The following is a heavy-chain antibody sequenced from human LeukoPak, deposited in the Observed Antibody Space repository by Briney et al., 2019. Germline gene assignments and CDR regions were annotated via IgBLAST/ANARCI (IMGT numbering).Heavy chain of an antibody. D-gene: IGHD3-9*01. CDR2: IYYSGST. CDR3: ASASSYDILTGYNDAFDI. J-gene: IGHJ3*02. V-gene: IGHV4-59*12. Sequence: SSETLSLTCTVSGGSISSYYWSWIRQPPGKGLEWIGYIYYSGSTNYNPSLKSRVTISVDTSKNQFSLKLSSVTAADTAVYYCASASSYDILTGYNDAFDIWGQGTMVTVSS. CDR1: GGSISSYY.